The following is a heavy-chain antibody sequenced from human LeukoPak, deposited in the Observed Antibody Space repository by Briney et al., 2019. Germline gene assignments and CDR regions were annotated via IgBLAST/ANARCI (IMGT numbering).Heavy chain of an antibody. V-gene: IGHV3-30*18. CDR3: AKDGSVIDNWNYVDY. CDR2: ISYDGSDK. D-gene: IGHD1-7*01. Sequence: PGGSLRLSCAASGFTFSSYGMHWVRQAPGKGLEWVAVISYDGSDKYYGDSVKGRFTISRDNSKSTLYLQMNSLRAEDTAVYYCAKDGSVIDNWNYVDYWGQGTLVTVSS. CDR1: GFTFSSYG. J-gene: IGHJ4*02.